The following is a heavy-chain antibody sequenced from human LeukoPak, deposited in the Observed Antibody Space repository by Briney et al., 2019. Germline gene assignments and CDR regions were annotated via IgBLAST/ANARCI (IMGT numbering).Heavy chain of an antibody. CDR3: VREGYYESGSSPTFYFDF. Sequence: GGSLRLSCAASGFDFQNHVIHWVRQVPGKGLEWVAVISHDVNVKFYADSVKGRLTISRDNSAKTVYLQMNSLRPDDAAVYYCVREGYYESGSSPTFYFDFWGQGTVVVVS. D-gene: IGHD3-10*01. V-gene: IGHV3-30-3*01. J-gene: IGHJ4*02. CDR1: GFDFQNHV. CDR2: ISHDVNVK.